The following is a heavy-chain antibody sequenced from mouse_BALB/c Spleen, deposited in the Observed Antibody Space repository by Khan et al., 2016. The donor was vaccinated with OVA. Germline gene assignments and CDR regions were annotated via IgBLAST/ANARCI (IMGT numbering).Heavy chain of an antibody. CDR3: ARDGDDPFDY. V-gene: IGHV1-20*02. Sequence: VQLKQSGPELVKPGASVKISCKASGYSFTGYFMNWVMQSHGKSLEWIGRINPYNGDTFYNQKFKGKATLTVDKSSSTAHMELRSLASADSAVYHSARDGDDPFDYWGQGATLTVSS. D-gene: IGHD2-2*01. CDR1: GYSFTGYF. CDR2: INPYNGDT. J-gene: IGHJ2*01.